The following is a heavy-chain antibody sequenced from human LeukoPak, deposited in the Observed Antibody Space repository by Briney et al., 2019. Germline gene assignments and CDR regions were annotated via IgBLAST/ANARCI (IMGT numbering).Heavy chain of an antibody. CDR3: ARETQDCSSTSCHTQNDY. CDR2: IYTSGST. V-gene: IGHV4-4*07. Sequence: PSETLSLTCTVSGGSISSYYWSWIRQPAGKGLEWIGRIYTSGSTNYNPSLKSRVTMSVVTSKNQFSLKLSSVTAADTAVYYCARETQDCSSTSCHTQNDYWGQGTLVTVSS. CDR1: GGSISSYY. D-gene: IGHD2-2*01. J-gene: IGHJ4*02.